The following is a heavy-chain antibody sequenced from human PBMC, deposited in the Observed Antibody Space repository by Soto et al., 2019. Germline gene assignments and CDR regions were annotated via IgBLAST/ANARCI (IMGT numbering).Heavy chain of an antibody. Sequence: PGGSLRLFFAASGFTFSDYYMSWIRQSPGKGLEYIKYRIGSNNTNYIVNVNGRFTISRDNAKNTLYLQMNDLRAEDTAVYYCTRVLRGYAFHGGFWGQGT. V-gene: IGHV3-11*05. CDR2: RIGSNNT. D-gene: IGHD5-18*01. J-gene: IGHJ4*02. CDR3: TRVLRGYAFHGGF. CDR1: GFTFSDYY.